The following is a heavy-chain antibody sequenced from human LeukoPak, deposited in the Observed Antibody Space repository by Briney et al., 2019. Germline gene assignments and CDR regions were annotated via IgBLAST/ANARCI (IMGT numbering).Heavy chain of an antibody. CDR2: IYSGGST. V-gene: IGHV3-53*01. Sequence: GGSLRLSCAASGFTVSSNYMSWVRQAPGKGLEWVSVIYSGGSTYYADSVKGRFTISRDNSKNTLYLQMNSLRAEDTAVYYCARELRWLQYYDYWGQGTLVTVSS. CDR3: ARELRWLQYYDY. CDR1: GFTVSSNY. J-gene: IGHJ4*02. D-gene: IGHD5-24*01.